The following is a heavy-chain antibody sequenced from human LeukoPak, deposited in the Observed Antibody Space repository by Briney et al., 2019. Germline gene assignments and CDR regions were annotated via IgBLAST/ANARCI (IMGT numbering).Heavy chain of an antibody. J-gene: IGHJ4*02. CDR1: GGSFSGYY. CDR2: INHSGST. V-gene: IGHV4-34*01. CDR3: ARVTKLAKTYYYGSGSYYSRGFFDY. Sequence: SETLSLTCAVYGGSFSGYYWSWIRQPPRKGLEWIGEINHSGSTTYNPSLKSRVTISVETSKNQFSLKLSSVTAADTAVYYCARVTKLAKTYYYGSGSYYSRGFFDYWGQGTLVTVSS. D-gene: IGHD3-10*01.